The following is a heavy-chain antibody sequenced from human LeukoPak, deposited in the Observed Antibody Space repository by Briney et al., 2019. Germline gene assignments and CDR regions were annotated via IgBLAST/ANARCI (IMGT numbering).Heavy chain of an antibody. J-gene: IGHJ4*02. D-gene: IGHD3-10*01. V-gene: IGHV5-51*01. Sequence: KAGESLEISCKGSGYSFTRYWIGWVRQMPGKGLEWMGIIYPGESDIRYSPSFQGQVTISADKSISTAYLQWSSLKASDTAIYYCARRGRGVYGSGSYIPIYFDYWGQGTLVTVSS. CDR1: GYSFTRYW. CDR2: IYPGESDI. CDR3: ARRGRGVYGSGSYIPIYFDY.